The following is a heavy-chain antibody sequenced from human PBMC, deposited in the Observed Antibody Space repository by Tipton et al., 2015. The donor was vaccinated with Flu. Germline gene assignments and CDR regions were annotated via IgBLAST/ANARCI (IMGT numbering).Heavy chain of an antibody. CDR3: ARSCTGGFCYKYYYYAMDV. V-gene: IGHV3-43D*04. CDR1: GFTFEDFA. D-gene: IGHD2-8*02. J-gene: IGHJ6*02. Sequence: GSLRLSCAGSGFTFEDFAIHWVRQAPGKGLEWVSLITWDGVSTYYADSVKGRFTISRDNSKNSLYLQMNSLRTEDTALYYCARSCTGGFCYKYYYYAMDVWGQGTAVTVSS. CDR2: ITWDGVST.